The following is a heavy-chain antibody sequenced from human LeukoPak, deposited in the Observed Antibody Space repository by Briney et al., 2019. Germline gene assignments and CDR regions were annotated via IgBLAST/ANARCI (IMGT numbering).Heavy chain of an antibody. D-gene: IGHD3-3*01. CDR1: GGTFSSYT. J-gene: IGHJ4*02. V-gene: IGHV1-69*13. CDR2: IIPIFGTA. Sequence: ASLRVSCKPPGGTFSSYTISWVRQTPGQGLWWMGGIIPIFGTANYAEKVQRRVTITADESTSTAYMELTSLRSKDTAVYYWARDEGDYQFWSRSISDGYRLDYWGQGTLVTVSS. CDR3: ARDEGDYQFWSRSISDGYRLDY.